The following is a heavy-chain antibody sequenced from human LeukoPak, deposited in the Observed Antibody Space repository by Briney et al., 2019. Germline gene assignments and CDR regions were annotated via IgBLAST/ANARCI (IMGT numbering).Heavy chain of an antibody. Sequence: SETLSLTCTVSGGSISSSSYYWGWIRQPPWKGLEWIGSIYYSGSTYYNPSLKSRVTISVDTSKNQFSLKLSSVTAADTAVYYCARDRFMAAAGDDAFDIWGQGTMVTVSS. CDR2: IYYSGST. D-gene: IGHD6-13*01. CDR3: ARDRFMAAAGDDAFDI. V-gene: IGHV4-39*07. CDR1: GGSISSSSYY. J-gene: IGHJ3*02.